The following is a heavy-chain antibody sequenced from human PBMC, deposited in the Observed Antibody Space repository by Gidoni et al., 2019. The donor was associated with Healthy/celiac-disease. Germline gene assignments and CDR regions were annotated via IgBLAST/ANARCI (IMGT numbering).Heavy chain of an antibody. CDR3: ARGDGDQRGSAFDI. Sequence: QVQLQQWGAGLLTPSETLSLTCAVYGGSFSGYYWSWIRQPPGKGLEWIGEINHSGSTNYNPSLKSRVTISVDTSKNQFSLKLSSVTAADTAVYYCARGDGDQRGSAFDIWGQGTMVTVSS. CDR2: INHSGST. D-gene: IGHD4-17*01. V-gene: IGHV4-34*01. J-gene: IGHJ3*02. CDR1: GGSFSGYY.